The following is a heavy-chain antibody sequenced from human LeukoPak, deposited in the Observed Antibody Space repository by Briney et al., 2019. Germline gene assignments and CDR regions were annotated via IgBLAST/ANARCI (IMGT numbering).Heavy chain of an antibody. CDR1: GFTFSRHW. J-gene: IGHJ4*02. V-gene: IGHV3-74*01. CDR3: AIDPNWETHN. Sequence: GGSLRLSCAASGFTFSRHWMHWVRQAPGKGLVWISRINSDASDTNYADFVKGRFTISRDNSKNTLYLQMTNLRVDDTALYYCAIDPNWETHNWGQGVLVTVSS. CDR2: INSDASDT. D-gene: IGHD7-27*01.